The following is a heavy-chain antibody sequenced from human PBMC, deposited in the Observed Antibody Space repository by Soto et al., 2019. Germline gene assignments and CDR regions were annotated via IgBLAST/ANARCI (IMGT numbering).Heavy chain of an antibody. CDR3: ASFSFPAAISGDY. D-gene: IGHD2-2*01. CDR1: GFTFSSYS. J-gene: IGHJ4*02. V-gene: IGHV3-48*01. Sequence: GGSLRLSCAASGFTFSSYSMNWVRQAPGKGLEWVSYISSSSSTIYYADSVKGRFTISRDNAKNSLYLQMNSLRAEDTAVYYCASFSFPAAISGDYWGQGTLVTVSS. CDR2: ISSSSSTI.